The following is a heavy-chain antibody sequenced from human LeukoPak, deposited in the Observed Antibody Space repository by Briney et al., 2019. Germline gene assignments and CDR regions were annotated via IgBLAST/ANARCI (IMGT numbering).Heavy chain of an antibody. CDR3: TRDSTTFRFGY. CDR1: GVPRSSSN. CDR2: VYSDGIT. J-gene: IGHJ4*02. V-gene: IGHV3-53*01. D-gene: IGHD4-11*01. Sequence: TGGSLRLSCADPGVPRSSSNMSWVRQAPGKGLEWVSIVYSDGITYYVDSVKGRFTISRDNSRNTLYLQMNSLRAEDTAVYYCTRDSTTFRFGYWGQGTLVTVSS.